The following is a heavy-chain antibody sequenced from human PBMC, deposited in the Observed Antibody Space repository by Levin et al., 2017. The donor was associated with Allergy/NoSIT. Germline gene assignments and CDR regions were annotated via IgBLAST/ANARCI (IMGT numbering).Heavy chain of an antibody. Sequence: GSLRLSCAVYGGSFSGYYWSWIRQPPGKGLEWIGEINHSGSTNYNPSLKSRVTISVDTSKNQFSLKLSSVTAADTAVYYCAGGGNFWSGYYFGWFDPWGQGTLVTVSS. D-gene: IGHD3-3*01. CDR1: GGSFSGYY. J-gene: IGHJ5*02. V-gene: IGHV4-34*01. CDR2: INHSGST. CDR3: AGGGNFWSGYYFGWFDP.